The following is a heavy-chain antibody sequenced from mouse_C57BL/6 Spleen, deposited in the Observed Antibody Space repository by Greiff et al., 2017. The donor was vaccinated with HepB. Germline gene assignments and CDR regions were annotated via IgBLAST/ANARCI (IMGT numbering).Heavy chain of an antibody. D-gene: IGHD1-1*01. Sequence: ESGPGLVKPSQSLSLTCSVTGYSITSGYYWNWIRQFPGNKLEWMGYISYDGSNNYNPSLKNRISITRDTSKNQFFLKLNCVTTEDTATYYCARRLRGGYFDVWGTGTTVTVSS. CDR2: ISYDGSN. CDR1: GYSITSGYY. CDR3: ARRLRGGYFDV. J-gene: IGHJ1*03. V-gene: IGHV3-6*01.